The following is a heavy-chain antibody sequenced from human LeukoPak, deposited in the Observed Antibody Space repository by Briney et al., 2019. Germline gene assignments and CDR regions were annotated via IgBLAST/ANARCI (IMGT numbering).Heavy chain of an antibody. J-gene: IGHJ4*02. D-gene: IGHD3-16*01. Sequence: PGGSLRLSCAASGFTFSSYSMNWVRQAPGKGLEWVSSISSSSSYIYYADSVEGRFTISRDNSKNTLYLQMNSLRAEDTAVYYCARDAPLLRLGESRGQGTLVTVSS. CDR1: GFTFSSYS. V-gene: IGHV3-21*04. CDR2: ISSSSSYI. CDR3: ARDAPLLRLGES.